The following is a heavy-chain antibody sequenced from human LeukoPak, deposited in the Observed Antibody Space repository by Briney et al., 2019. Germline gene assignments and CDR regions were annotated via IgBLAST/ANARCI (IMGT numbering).Heavy chain of an antibody. CDR3: ARFVLARDSLPALRTNWFDP. D-gene: IGHD2-21*02. Sequence: SETLSLTCTVSGYSISSGYYWGRIRQPPGKGLEWIGEINNSGSTNYNPSLKSRVTISVDTSKNQFSLKLSSVTAADTAVYYCARFVLARDSLPALRTNWFDPWGQGTLVTVSS. V-gene: IGHV4-38-2*02. J-gene: IGHJ5*02. CDR2: INNSGST. CDR1: GYSISSGYY.